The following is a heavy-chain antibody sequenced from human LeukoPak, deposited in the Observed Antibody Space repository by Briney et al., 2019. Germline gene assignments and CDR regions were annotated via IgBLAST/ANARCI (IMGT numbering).Heavy chain of an antibody. Sequence: SETLSLTCTVSGGSISSSSYYWGWIRQPPGKGLEWIGSIYYSGSTYYHPSLKSRVTISVDTSKNQFSLKLGSVTAADTAVYYCARRSGRIVDYWGQGTLVTVSS. V-gene: IGHV4-39*01. CDR1: GGSISSSSYY. J-gene: IGHJ4*02. D-gene: IGHD2-15*01. CDR3: ARRSGRIVDY. CDR2: IYYSGST.